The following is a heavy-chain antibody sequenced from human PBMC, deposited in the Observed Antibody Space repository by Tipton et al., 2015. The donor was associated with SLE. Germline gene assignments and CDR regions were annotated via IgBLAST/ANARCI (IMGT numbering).Heavy chain of an antibody. V-gene: IGHV3-48*03. CDR3: ASPTAVAGTY. D-gene: IGHD6-19*01. CDR2: ISSSGSTI. J-gene: IGHJ4*02. Sequence: SLRLSCAASGFTLSSYEMNWVRQAPGKGLEWVSYISSSGSTIYYADSVKGRFTISRDNAKNSLYLQMNSLRAEDTAVYYCASPTAVAGTYWGQGTLVTVSS. CDR1: GFTLSSYE.